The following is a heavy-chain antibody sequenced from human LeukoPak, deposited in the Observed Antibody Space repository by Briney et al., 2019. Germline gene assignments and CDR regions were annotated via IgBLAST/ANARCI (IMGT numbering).Heavy chain of an antibody. CDR3: ARDGRNGAFDI. V-gene: IGHV1-3*01. Sequence: GASVKVSCKASGYTFTSYAMHWVRQAPGQRLEWMGWINAGNGNTKYSQKFQGRVTITRDTSASTAYLDLSSRRSEDTAVYFCARDGRNGAFDIWGEGTMVTVPS. CDR1: GYTFTSYA. J-gene: IGHJ3*02. CDR2: INAGNGNT. D-gene: IGHD1-1*01.